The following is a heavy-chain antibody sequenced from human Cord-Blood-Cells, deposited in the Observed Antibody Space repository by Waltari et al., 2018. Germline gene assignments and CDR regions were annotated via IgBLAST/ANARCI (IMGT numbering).Heavy chain of an antibody. D-gene: IGHD1-26*01. CDR1: GGTFRSYA. J-gene: IGHJ5*02. CDR2: IIPIFGTA. V-gene: IGHV1-69*01. CDR3: ARDLTYSGSYYWFDP. Sequence: QVQLVQSGAEVKKPGSSGQVSCKATGGTFRSYAIIWGGQAPGHGLEWMGWIIPIFGTANYAQKFQGRVTITADESTSTAYMELSSLRSEDTAVYYCARDLTYSGSYYWFDPWGQGTLVTVSS.